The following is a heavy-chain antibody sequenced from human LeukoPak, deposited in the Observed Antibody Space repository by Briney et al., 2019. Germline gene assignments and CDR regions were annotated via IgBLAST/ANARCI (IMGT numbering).Heavy chain of an antibody. CDR1: GYTLTELS. CDR2: FDPEEGET. CDR3: ATDGSGDQKYDYGMDV. V-gene: IGHV1-24*01. D-gene: IGHD4-17*01. Sequence: ASVKVSCKVSGYTLTELSMHWVRQVPGKGLEWMGGFDPEEGETIYAQKFQGRVIMTGDTSTDTAYMELSSLRSEDTAVYYCATDGSGDQKYDYGMDVWGQGTTVTVSS. J-gene: IGHJ6*02.